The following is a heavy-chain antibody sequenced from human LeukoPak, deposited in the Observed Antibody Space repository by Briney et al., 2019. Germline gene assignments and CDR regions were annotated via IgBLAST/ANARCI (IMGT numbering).Heavy chain of an antibody. CDR2: ISGSGDST. CDR1: GFTFSSCA. V-gene: IGHV3-23*01. Sequence: GGSLRLSCAASGFTFSSCAMTWVRQAPGKGLEWVSAISGSGDSTYYADSVKGRFTISRDNSKSTLFLQMNSLRAEDTAAYYCAKRGINWGPIDYWGQGTLVTVSS. D-gene: IGHD7-27*01. CDR3: AKRGINWGPIDY. J-gene: IGHJ4*02.